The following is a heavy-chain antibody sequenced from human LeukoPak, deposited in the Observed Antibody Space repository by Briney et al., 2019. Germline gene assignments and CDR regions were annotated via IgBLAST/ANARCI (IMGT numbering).Heavy chain of an antibody. CDR1: GGSISSSSYY. CDR3: ARDSAAVAGNWFDP. Sequence: SETLSLTCTVSGGSISSSSYYWGWIRQPPGKGLEWIGSIYYSGSTYYNPSLKSRVTISVDTSKTQFSLKLSSVTAADTAVYYCARDSAAVAGNWFDPWGQGTLVTVSS. D-gene: IGHD6-19*01. CDR2: IYYSGST. J-gene: IGHJ5*02. V-gene: IGHV4-39*07.